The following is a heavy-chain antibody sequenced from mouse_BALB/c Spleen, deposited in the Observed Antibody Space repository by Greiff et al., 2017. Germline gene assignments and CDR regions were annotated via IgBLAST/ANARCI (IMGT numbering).Heavy chain of an antibody. Sequence: DVMLVESGGGLVQPGGSLKLSCAASGFTFSSYTMSWVRQTPEKRLEWVAYISNGGGSTYYPDTVKGRFTISRDNAKNTLYLQMSSLKSEDTAMYYCARRGYYGSSYDWYFDVWGAGTTVTVSS. CDR2: ISNGGGST. CDR3: ARRGYYGSSYDWYFDV. CDR1: GFTFSSYT. J-gene: IGHJ1*01. V-gene: IGHV5-12-2*01. D-gene: IGHD1-1*01.